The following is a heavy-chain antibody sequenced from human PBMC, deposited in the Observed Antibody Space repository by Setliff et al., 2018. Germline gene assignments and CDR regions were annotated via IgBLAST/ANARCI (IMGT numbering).Heavy chain of an antibody. V-gene: IGHV3-7*01. Sequence: PGGSLRLSCAASGFTFSSFWMSWVRQSPGGGLEWVANINQDGSGKFYVDSVKGRFTISRDNAKKSLSLQMNGLRAEDTSVYYCARDGHNVYYFDYWGLGTLVTVSS. J-gene: IGHJ4*02. D-gene: IGHD1-1*01. CDR3: ARDGHNVYYFDY. CDR2: INQDGSGK. CDR1: GFTFSSFW.